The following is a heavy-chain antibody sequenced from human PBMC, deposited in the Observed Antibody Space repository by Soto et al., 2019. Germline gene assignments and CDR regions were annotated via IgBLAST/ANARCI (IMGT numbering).Heavy chain of an antibody. CDR3: ARRLSSNWNYIDY. CDR1: GGSISSGNW. Sequence: QMQLQESGPGLVKPSGTLSLTCAVSGGSISSGNWWTWVRQPPGKGLEWIGEISHSGSTNYHPSLKSRVAISVDKSKNQFSLKLSSVIAADSAMYYCARRLSSNWNYIDYWGQGTLVTVSS. J-gene: IGHJ4*02. V-gene: IGHV4-4*02. D-gene: IGHD1-7*01. CDR2: ISHSGST.